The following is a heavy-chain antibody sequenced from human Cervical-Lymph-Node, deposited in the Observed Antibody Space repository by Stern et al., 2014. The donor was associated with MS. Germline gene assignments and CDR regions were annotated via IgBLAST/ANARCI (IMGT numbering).Heavy chain of an antibody. J-gene: IGHJ4*02. CDR2: VSYDGTQR. D-gene: IGHD3-10*01. V-gene: IGHV3-30-3*01. CDR3: ARGGRGVGLEY. CDR1: GFTFSTYA. Sequence: LVESGGGVVQPGRSLSLSCVASGFTFSTYAMHWVRQAPGKGLEWLAFVSYDGTQRNSTDSVKARFTISRDNSKNTLYLHMNSLRDEDTAVYFCARGGRGVGLEYWGQGALVTVSS.